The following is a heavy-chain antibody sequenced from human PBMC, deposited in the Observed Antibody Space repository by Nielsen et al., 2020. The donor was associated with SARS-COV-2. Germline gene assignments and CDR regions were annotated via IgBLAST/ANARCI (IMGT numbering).Heavy chain of an antibody. CDR3: ARHPTTVVTRDEAFDI. CDR2: IDPSDSYT. Sequence: VRQMPGKGLEWMGRIDPSDSYTNYSPSFQGHVTISADKSISTAYLQWSSLKASDTAMYYCARHPTTVVTRDEAFDIWGQGTMVTVSS. D-gene: IGHD4-23*01. V-gene: IGHV5-10-1*01. J-gene: IGHJ3*02.